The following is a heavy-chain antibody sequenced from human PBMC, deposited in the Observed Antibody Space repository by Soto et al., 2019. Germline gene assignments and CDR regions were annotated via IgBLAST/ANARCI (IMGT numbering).Heavy chain of an antibody. D-gene: IGHD3-10*01. Sequence: GASVKVSCKASGYTFTSYGISWVRQAPGQGLEWMGWISVYNGNTNYAQKLQGRVTMTTDTSTSTAYMELRSLRSDDTAVYYCASGWFGEFVYYFDEWGQRTLVTVSS. CDR1: GYTFTSYG. CDR3: ASGWFGEFVYYFDE. CDR2: ISVYNGNT. V-gene: IGHV1-18*01. J-gene: IGHJ4*02.